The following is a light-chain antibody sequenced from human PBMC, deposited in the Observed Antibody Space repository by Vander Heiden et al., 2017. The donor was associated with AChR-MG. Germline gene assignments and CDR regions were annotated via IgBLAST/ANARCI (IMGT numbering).Light chain of an antibody. Sequence: IVLTPSPGTLSLSPGERAILSCRASQSVSSSYLAWYQQQPGQAPRLLIYGASSRATGIPDRFSGSGSGTDFTLSISRLEPEDFAVYYCQHYGTSPRTFGQGTKVEIK. J-gene: IGKJ1*01. CDR3: QHYGTSPRT. CDR2: GAS. V-gene: IGKV3-20*01. CDR1: QSVSSSY.